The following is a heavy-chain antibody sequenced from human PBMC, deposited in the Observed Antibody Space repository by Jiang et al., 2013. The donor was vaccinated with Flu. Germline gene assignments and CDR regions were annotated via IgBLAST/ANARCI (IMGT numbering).Heavy chain of an antibody. J-gene: IGHJ4*02. CDR1: GSISSGGYS. CDR2: IYHSGST. V-gene: IGHV4-30-2*02. Sequence: GSISSGGYSWSWIRQPPGKGLEWIGYIYHSGSTYYNPSLKSRVTISVDRSKNQFSLKLSSVTAADTAVYYCASLRSQCSSTSCYDGFDYWGQGTLVTVSS. CDR3: ASLRSQCSSTSCYDGFDY. D-gene: IGHD2-2*01.